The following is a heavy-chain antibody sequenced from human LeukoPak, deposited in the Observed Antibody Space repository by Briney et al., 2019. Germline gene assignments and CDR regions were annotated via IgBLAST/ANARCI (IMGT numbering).Heavy chain of an antibody. Sequence: SETLSLTCAVSGGSISSNSYYWGWVRQSPGKGLEWIGAIYYSGNTYYSPSLKSRVTISADTSKNQFSLNLSAVTAADAAAYYCARHVATNYYYNYYGLDVWGQGTTVTVSS. J-gene: IGHJ6*02. CDR3: ARHVATNYYYNYYGLDV. CDR2: IYYSGNT. CDR1: GGSISSNSYY. V-gene: IGHV4-39*01.